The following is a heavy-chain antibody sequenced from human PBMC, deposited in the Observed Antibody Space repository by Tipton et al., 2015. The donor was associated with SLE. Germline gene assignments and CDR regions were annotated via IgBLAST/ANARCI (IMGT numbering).Heavy chain of an antibody. D-gene: IGHD6-6*01. CDR2: INHSGST. CDR1: GGSFSGYY. Sequence: TLSLTCAVYGGSFSGYYWSWIRQPPGKGLEWIGEINHSGSTNYNPSLKSRVTISVDTSKNQFSLKLSSVTAADTAVYYCAGSWSIASRLGIWDQGTMVTVSS. J-gene: IGHJ3*02. CDR3: AGSWSIASRLGI. V-gene: IGHV4-34*01.